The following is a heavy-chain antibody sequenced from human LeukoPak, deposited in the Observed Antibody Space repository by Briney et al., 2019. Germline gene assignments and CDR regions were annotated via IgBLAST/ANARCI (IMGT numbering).Heavy chain of an antibody. D-gene: IGHD1-26*01. CDR2: ISSSGSTI. Sequence: GGSLRLSCAASGFTFSSYEMNWARQAPGKGLEWVSYISSSGSTIYYADSVKGRFTISRDNAKNSLYLQMNSLRAEDTAVYYCARLGRGSYYWTGYYFDYWGQGTLVTVSS. CDR1: GFTFSSYE. J-gene: IGHJ4*02. CDR3: ARLGRGSYYWTGYYFDY. V-gene: IGHV3-48*03.